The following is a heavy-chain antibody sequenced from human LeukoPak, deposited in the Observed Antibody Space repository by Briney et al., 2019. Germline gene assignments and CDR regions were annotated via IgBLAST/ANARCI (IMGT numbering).Heavy chain of an antibody. CDR3: AKDSWDTAMEGYVDY. V-gene: IGHV3-23*01. J-gene: IGHJ4*02. CDR1: GFTLSDYV. Sequence: GGSLRLSCSASGFTLSDYVMRWVRQAPEKGLEWVSAISGSGGSTYYADSVKGRFTISRDNSKNTLYLQMNSLRAEDTAVYYCAKDSWDTAMEGYVDYWGQGTLVTVSS. D-gene: IGHD5-18*01. CDR2: ISGSGGST.